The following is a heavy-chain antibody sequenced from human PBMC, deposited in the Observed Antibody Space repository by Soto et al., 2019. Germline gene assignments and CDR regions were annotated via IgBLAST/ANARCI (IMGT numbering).Heavy chain of an antibody. CDR2: ISGSGGST. J-gene: IGHJ4*02. V-gene: IGHV3-23*01. D-gene: IGHD5-18*01. Sequence: LGGALGLSFAASGFTLSSYAMSWVRPVPGKGLEWVSAISGSGGSTYYADSVKGRFTISRDNSKNTLYLQMNSLRAEDTAVYYCAKSGYSYGSLIDYWGQGTLVTVSS. CDR3: AKSGYSYGSLIDY. CDR1: GFTLSSYA.